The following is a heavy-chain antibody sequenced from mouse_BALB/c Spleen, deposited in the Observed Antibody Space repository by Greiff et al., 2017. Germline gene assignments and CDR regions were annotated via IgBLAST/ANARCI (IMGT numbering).Heavy chain of an antibody. Sequence: EVKVVESGGGLVQPGGSLRLSCATSGFTFTDDYMSWVRQPPGKALEWLGFIRNKADGYTTEYSASVKGRFTISRDHSQSILYLQMNTLRAEDSATYYCARYSGTGWYFDVWGAGTTVTVSS. J-gene: IGHJ1*01. CDR2: IRNKADGYTT. V-gene: IGHV7-3*02. CDR1: GFTFTDDY. D-gene: IGHD4-1*01. CDR3: ARYSGTGWYFDV.